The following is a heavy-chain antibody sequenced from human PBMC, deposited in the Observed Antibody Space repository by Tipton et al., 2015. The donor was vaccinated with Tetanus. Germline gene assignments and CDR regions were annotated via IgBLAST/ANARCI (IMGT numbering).Heavy chain of an antibody. CDR3: ARAQRADYFYGMDV. V-gene: IGHV3-43*01. D-gene: IGHD6-25*01. CDR2: ISWDARVT. J-gene: IGHJ6*02. Sequence: LSLTCAASGFTFDDHAMHWVRQAPGKGLEWVSLISWDARVTYYADAVKGRFTISRDNNKGSLYLQMSSLRTEDTALYFCARAQRADYFYGMDVWGQGTTVTVS. CDR1: GFTFDDHA.